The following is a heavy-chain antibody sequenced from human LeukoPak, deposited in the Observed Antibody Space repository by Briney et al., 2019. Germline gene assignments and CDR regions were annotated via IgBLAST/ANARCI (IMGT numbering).Heavy chain of an antibody. D-gene: IGHD2-2*01. Sequence: ASVNVSCKASGYTFTSYYMHWVRQAPGQGLEWMGIINPSGGSTSYAQKFQGRVTMTRDTSTSTVYMELSSLRSEDTAVYYCARNIVVVPAAEIYYYYYGMDVWGQGTTVTVSS. CDR1: GYTFTSYY. J-gene: IGHJ6*02. CDR2: INPSGGST. V-gene: IGHV1-46*01. CDR3: ARNIVVVPAAEIYYYYYGMDV.